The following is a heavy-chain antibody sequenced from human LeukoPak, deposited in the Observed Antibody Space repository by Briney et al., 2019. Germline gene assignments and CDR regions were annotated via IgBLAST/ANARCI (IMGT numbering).Heavy chain of an antibody. D-gene: IGHD5-18*01. J-gene: IGHJ4*02. CDR2: ISSSSSTA. Sequence: GGSLRLSCAASGFTFSSYSMNWVRQAPGKGLEWVSYISSSSSTAYYADSVKGRFTISRDNAKNSLYLQMNGLRAEDTAVYYCARAFDTPMAESSHYWGQGTLVTVSS. V-gene: IGHV3-48*04. CDR1: GFTFSSYS. CDR3: ARAFDTPMAESSHY.